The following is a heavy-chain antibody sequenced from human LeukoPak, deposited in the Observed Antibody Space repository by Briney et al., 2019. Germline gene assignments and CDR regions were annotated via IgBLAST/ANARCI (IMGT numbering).Heavy chain of an antibody. Sequence: PSETLSLTCAVSGYSISSGYYWGWIRQPPGKGLEWIGSIYHSGSTYYNPSIKSRVTISVGTSKNQFSLKLSSVTAADTAVYYCARRRVGVVVPAAIGYWGQGTLVTVSS. V-gene: IGHV4-38-2*01. J-gene: IGHJ4*02. CDR2: IYHSGST. D-gene: IGHD2-2*02. CDR3: ARRRVGVVVPAAIGY. CDR1: GYSISSGYY.